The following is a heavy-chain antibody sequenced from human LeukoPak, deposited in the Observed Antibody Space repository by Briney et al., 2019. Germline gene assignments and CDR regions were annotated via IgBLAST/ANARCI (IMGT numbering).Heavy chain of an antibody. J-gene: IGHJ4*02. CDR2: ISYDGSNK. CDR1: GFTFSSYA. V-gene: IGHV3-30-3*01. CDR3: ARDYDSSGYGYFDY. Sequence: GGSLRLSCAASGFTFSSYAMHWVRQAPGKGLEWVAVISYDGSNKYYADSVKGRFTISRDNSKNTLYLQMNSLRAEDTAVYYCARDYDSSGYGYFDYWGQGTLVTVSS. D-gene: IGHD3-22*01.